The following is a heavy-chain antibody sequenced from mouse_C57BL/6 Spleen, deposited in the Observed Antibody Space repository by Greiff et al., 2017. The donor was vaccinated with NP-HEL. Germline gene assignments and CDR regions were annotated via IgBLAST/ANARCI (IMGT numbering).Heavy chain of an antibody. V-gene: IGHV1-53*01. CDR3: ARYYYGSHPYYFDC. Sequence: QVQLQQPGTELVKPGASVKLSCKASGYTFTSYWMHWVKQRPGQGLEWIGNINPSNGGTNYNEKFKSKATLTVDKSSSTAYMPLSSLTSEDSSVYYCARYYYGSHPYYFDCWGQGTTLTVSS. D-gene: IGHD1-1*01. CDR2: INPSNGGT. CDR1: GYTFTSYW. J-gene: IGHJ2*01.